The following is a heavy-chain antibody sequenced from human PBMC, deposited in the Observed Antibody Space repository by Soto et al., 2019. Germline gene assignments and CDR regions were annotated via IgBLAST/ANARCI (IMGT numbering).Heavy chain of an antibody. CDR2: INPKTGDT. D-gene: IGHD1-1*01. CDR3: PTGTTGTTGWYHP. V-gene: IGHV1-2*02. J-gene: IGHJ5*02. Sequence: QEQLVQSGTEVKKPGASATVSCKSSGYTFTDFYLHWLRQAPGQGLEWVGWINPKTGDTKSSQKFQGRVTMSRDTSVSTAYIDLTSLTSDDTAMYYCPTGTTGTTGWYHPWGQGTRVTVSS. CDR1: GYTFTDFY.